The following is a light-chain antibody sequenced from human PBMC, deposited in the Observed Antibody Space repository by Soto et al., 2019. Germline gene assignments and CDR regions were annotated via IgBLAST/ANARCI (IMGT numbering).Light chain of an antibody. Sequence: DIQLTQSPSFLSASVGDRVTITCRASQGISSYLAWFQQKPGRAPKLLVYAASTLQSGVPSRFSGSGSGTEFTLTISSLQPEDFATYYCQQRKDYPLTFGGGTRWIS. CDR2: AAS. CDR1: QGISSY. CDR3: QQRKDYPLT. J-gene: IGKJ4*01. V-gene: IGKV1-9*01.